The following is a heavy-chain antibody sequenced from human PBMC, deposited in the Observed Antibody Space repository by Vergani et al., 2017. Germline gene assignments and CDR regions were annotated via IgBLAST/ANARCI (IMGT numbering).Heavy chain of an antibody. CDR3: AREMGEGDCSGGSCYSGTFDY. V-gene: IGHV3-11*01. D-gene: IGHD2-15*01. J-gene: IGHJ4*02. CDR1: GFTFSDYY. CDR2: ISSSGSTI. Sequence: VQLLESGGGLVQPGGSLRLSCAASGFTFSDYYMSWIRQAPGKGLEWVSYISSSGSTIYYADSVKGRFTISRDNAKNSLYLQMNSLRAEDTAVYYCAREMGEGDCSGGSCYSGTFDYWGQGTLVTVSS.